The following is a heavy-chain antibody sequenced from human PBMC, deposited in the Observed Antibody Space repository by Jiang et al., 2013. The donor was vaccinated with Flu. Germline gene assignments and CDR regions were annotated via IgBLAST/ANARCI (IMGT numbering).Heavy chain of an antibody. J-gene: IGHJ4*02. CDR1: GFTFSSYA. Sequence: VQLVESGGGLVQPGGSLRLSCAASGFTFSSYAMGWVRQAPGKGLEWVSAISGSGGSTYHADSVRGRFTISRDNSKNTLYLQMNSLRAEDTAVYYCAKVVGVTVVGDFDYWGQGTLVTVSS. CDR2: ISGSGGST. V-gene: IGHV3-23*04. CDR3: AKVVGVTVVGDFDY. D-gene: IGHD3-16*02.